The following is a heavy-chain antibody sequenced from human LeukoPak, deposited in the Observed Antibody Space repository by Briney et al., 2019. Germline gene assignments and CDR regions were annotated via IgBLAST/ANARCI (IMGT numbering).Heavy chain of an antibody. CDR3: AREDILTGYYPIYYYYYMDV. Sequence: SETLSLTCTVSGGSISSGSYYWSWIRQPAGKGLEWIGRIYTSGSTNYNPSLKSRVTISVDTSKNQFSLKLSSVTAADTAVYYCAREDILTGYYPIYYYYYMDVWGKGTTVTISS. D-gene: IGHD3-9*01. J-gene: IGHJ6*03. CDR1: GGSISSGSYY. CDR2: IYTSGST. V-gene: IGHV4-61*02.